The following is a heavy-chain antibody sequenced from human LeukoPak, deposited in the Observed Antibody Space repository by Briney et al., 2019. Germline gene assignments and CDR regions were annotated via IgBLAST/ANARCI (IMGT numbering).Heavy chain of an antibody. J-gene: IGHJ4*02. D-gene: IGHD6-19*01. CDR3: ARDDIAVATCFDY. CDR2: ISSSSSYI. CDR1: GGSISSSS. Sequence: PSETLSLTCTVSGGSISSSSYYWGWIRQPPGKGLEWVSSISSSSSYIYYADSVKGRFTISRDNARNSLYLQMNSLRAEDTAVYYRARDDIAVATCFDYWGQGTLVTVSS. V-gene: IGHV3-21*01.